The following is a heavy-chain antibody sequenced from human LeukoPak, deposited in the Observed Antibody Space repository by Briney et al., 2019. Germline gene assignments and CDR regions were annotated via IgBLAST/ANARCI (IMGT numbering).Heavy chain of an antibody. J-gene: IGHJ4*02. V-gene: IGHV3-23*01. D-gene: IGHD6-19*01. CDR2: ISGSGGST. CDR3: AKDLLRGSSGWYYFDY. Sequence: GGSLRLSCAASGFTFSSYAMSWVRQAPGKGLEWVSAISGSGGSTYYADSVKGRFAVSRDNSKNTLYLQMNSLRAEDTAVYYCAKDLLRGSSGWYYFDYWGQGTLVTVSS. CDR1: GFTFSSYA.